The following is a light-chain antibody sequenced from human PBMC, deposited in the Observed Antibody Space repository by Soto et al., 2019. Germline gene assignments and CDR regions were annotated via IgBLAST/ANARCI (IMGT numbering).Light chain of an antibody. Sequence: DIQLTQSPSFLSASVGDRVTITCRASQGIRSYLAWYQQKPGKAPKLLIYSASTLQGEVPSRFGGSGSGTEFTLTINSLQPEDFASYFCQQLSTYPITFGPGTKVDIK. CDR3: QQLSTYPIT. V-gene: IGKV1-9*01. J-gene: IGKJ3*01. CDR1: QGIRSY. CDR2: SAS.